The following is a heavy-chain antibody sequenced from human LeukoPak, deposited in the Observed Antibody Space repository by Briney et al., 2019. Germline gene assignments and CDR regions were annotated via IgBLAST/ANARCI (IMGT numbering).Heavy chain of an antibody. V-gene: IGHV3-48*03. CDR3: AREATGFDY. CDR1: GFTFSSYE. CDR2: ISDSGTTI. Sequence: GGSLRLSCAASGFTFSSYEINWVRQAPGKGLEWVSYISDSGTTIYYADSVKGRFTISRDNAKNSVYLQTNRLRAEDTAVYYCAREATGFDYWGQGTLVTVSS. J-gene: IGHJ4*02.